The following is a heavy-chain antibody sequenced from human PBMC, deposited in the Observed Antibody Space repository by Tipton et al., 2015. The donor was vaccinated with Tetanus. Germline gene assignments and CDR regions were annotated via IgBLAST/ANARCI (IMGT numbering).Heavy chain of an antibody. D-gene: IGHD6-13*01. CDR1: GYTFTSYY. CDR2: INPSGGST. J-gene: IGHJ4*02. Sequence: QLVQSGAEVKKPGASEKVSCKASGYTFTSYYMHWKRQAPEQGLEWMGIINPSGGSTSYAQKFQGRVTMTRDTSTSTVYMERCSLSSEDTSVYYCARAGIAAADLDYWGQGSLVTVSA. V-gene: IGHV1-46*01. CDR3: ARAGIAAADLDY.